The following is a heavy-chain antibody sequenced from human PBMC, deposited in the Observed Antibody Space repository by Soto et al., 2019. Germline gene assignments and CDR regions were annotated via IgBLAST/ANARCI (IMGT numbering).Heavy chain of an antibody. V-gene: IGHV1-18*01. CDR3: ARSIAEAVDLDY. CDR1: GYTFSSYG. J-gene: IGHJ4*02. Sequence: QVQLVQSGAEVKKPGASVKVSCKSSGYTFSSYGISWVRQAPGQGLEWMGWISAYNSNTNYAQKLRGRVTMTTDTSTSTAYLEVRSLRSDDTAVYYCARSIAEAVDLDYWGQGTLVTVSS. CDR2: ISAYNSNT. D-gene: IGHD6-13*01.